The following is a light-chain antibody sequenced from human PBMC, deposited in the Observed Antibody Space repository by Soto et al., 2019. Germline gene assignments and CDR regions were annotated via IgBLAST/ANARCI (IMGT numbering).Light chain of an antibody. V-gene: IGLV1-40*01. CDR1: SSNIGAGYD. CDR2: GNS. J-gene: IGLJ1*01. CDR3: QSYDSSLSVSYV. Sequence: QSVLTQPPSVSGSPGQRVTISCTGSSSNIGAGYDVHWYQQLPGTAPKLLIYGNSNRPSGVPDRFSGSKSGTSASLAIPGLRAEDGADYYSQSYDSSLSVSYVFGPGTKVTVL.